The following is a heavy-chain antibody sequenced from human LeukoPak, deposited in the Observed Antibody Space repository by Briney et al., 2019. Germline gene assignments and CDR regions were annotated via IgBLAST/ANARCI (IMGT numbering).Heavy chain of an antibody. CDR1: GFTFSYYS. Sequence: GGSLRLSCVASGFTFSYYSVNWVRQAPGKGLEWVSYINSISGEIWYADSVKGRFTISRDDAKNSLYLQMNSLRDEDTAVYYCARDHGYAFDYWGQGTLVTVSS. V-gene: IGHV3-48*02. D-gene: IGHD5-12*01. CDR3: ARDHGYAFDY. CDR2: INSISGEI. J-gene: IGHJ4*02.